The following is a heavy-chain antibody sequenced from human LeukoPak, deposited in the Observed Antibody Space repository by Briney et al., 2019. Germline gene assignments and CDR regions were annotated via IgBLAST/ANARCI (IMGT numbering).Heavy chain of an antibody. CDR3: ASSYGSGSYPFDY. J-gene: IGHJ4*02. Sequence: GGSLRLSCAASGFTFSSYGMHWVRQAPGKGLEWVAVISYDGSNKYYADSVKGRFTISRDNPKNTLYLQMNSLRAEDTAVYYCASSYGSGSYPFDYWGQGTLVTASS. V-gene: IGHV3-30*03. D-gene: IGHD3-10*01. CDR1: GFTFSSYG. CDR2: ISYDGSNK.